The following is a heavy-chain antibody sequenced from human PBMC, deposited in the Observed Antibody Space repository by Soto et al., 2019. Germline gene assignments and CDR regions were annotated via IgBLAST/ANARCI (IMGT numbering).Heavy chain of an antibody. V-gene: IGHV4-59*08. D-gene: IGHD2-2*01. CDR1: GGSISSYY. J-gene: IGHJ4*02. CDR2: IYYSGST. Sequence: QVQLQESGPGLVKPSETLSLTCTVSGGSISSYYWSWIRQPPGKGLEWIGYIYYSGSTNYNPSLKSRVTISVDTSKNQFSLKLRSVTAADTAVYYCASRYASCFDYWGQGTLVTVSS. CDR3: ASRYASCFDY.